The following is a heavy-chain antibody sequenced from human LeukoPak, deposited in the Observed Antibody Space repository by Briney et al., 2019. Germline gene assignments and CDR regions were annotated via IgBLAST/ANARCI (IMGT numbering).Heavy chain of an antibody. CDR3: ARGRGGNYGSWDY. CDR1: GGSISSGGYY. Sequence: SETLSLTCTVSGGSISSGGYYWSWIRQHPGKGLEWIGYIYYSGSTYYNPSLKSRVTISVDTSKNQFSLKLSSVTAADTAVYYCARGRGGNYGSWDYWGQGTLVTVSS. J-gene: IGHJ4*02. V-gene: IGHV4-31*03. CDR2: IYYSGST. D-gene: IGHD4/OR15-4a*01.